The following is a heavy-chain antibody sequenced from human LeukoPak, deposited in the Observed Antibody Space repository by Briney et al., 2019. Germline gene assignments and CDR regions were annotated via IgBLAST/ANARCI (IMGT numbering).Heavy chain of an antibody. CDR2: ISSSGSTI. CDR1: GFPFDEHA. CDR3: AELGITMIGGV. J-gene: IGHJ6*04. D-gene: IGHD3-10*02. V-gene: IGHV3-48*03. Sequence: RSGGSLRLSCAASGFPFDEHAMHWVRQAPGKGLGWVSYISSSGSTIYYADSVKGRFTISRDNAKNSLYLQMNSLRAEDTAVYYCAELGITMIGGVWGKGTTVTISS.